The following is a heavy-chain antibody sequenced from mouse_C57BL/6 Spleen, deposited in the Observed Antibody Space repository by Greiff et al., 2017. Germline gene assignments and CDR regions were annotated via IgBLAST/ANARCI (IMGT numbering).Heavy chain of an antibody. D-gene: IGHD1-1*01. Sequence: QVQLQQSGPGLVQPSQSLSITCTVSGFSLTSYGVNWVRQSPGKGLEWLGVIWRGGGTDYNAAFMSRLSITKDNSKSQVFFKMNSLQADDNAIYYCATPAYYYGSRDAMDYWGQGTTVTVSS. V-gene: IGHV2-5*01. CDR2: IWRGGGT. CDR3: ATPAYYYGSRDAMDY. J-gene: IGHJ4*01. CDR1: GFSLTSYG.